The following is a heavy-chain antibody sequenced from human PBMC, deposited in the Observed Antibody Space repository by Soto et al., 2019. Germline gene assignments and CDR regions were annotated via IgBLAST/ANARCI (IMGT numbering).Heavy chain of an antibody. CDR3: AKEGRQWLTYYYYGMDV. J-gene: IGHJ6*02. CDR1: GFSFSSYG. CDR2: ISYDGSKE. V-gene: IGHV3-30*18. D-gene: IGHD6-19*01. Sequence: GGSLRLSCAASGFSFSSYGMHWVRQVPGQGPEWVAVISYDGSKETYADSVKGRFTISRDNPKNTLYLQMNSLRVEDTALYYCAKEGRQWLTYYYYGMDVWGQGTSVTVSS.